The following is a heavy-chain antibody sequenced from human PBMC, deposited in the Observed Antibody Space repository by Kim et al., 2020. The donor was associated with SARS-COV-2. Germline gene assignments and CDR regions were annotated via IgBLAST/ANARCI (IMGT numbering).Heavy chain of an antibody. D-gene: IGHD1-26*01. J-gene: IGHJ3*02. Sequence: YAQKLQGRVTMTTDTSTSTAYMELRSLRSDDTAVYYCARGLLRLASAFDIWGQGTMVTVSS. CDR3: ARGLLRLASAFDI. V-gene: IGHV1-18*01.